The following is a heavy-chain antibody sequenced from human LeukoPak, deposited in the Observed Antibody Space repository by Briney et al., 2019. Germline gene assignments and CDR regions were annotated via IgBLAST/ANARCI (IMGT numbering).Heavy chain of an antibody. J-gene: IGHJ4*02. CDR1: GASMTNYY. D-gene: IGHD5-24*01. CDR3: ARGNGYNYY. Sequence: SETLSLTCTVFGASMTNYYWSWIRQPPGKGLEWIGYIHSSGIPNYNPSLKSRVTMSVDTSKNQFSLNLNSVTAADTAVYYCARGNGYNYYWGQGTLVTVSS. V-gene: IGHV4-59*01. CDR2: IHSSGIP.